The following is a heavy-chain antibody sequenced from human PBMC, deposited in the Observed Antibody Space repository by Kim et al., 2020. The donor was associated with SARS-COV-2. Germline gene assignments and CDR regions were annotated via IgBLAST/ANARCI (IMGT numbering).Heavy chain of an antibody. V-gene: IGHV4-4*09. CDR3: ARNSGYDPTDAFDI. Sequence: PSLKSRVTISVDASKNQFSLKVSSVTAADAAVYYCARNSGYDPTDAFDIWGQGTMVTVSS. J-gene: IGHJ3*02. D-gene: IGHD5-12*01.